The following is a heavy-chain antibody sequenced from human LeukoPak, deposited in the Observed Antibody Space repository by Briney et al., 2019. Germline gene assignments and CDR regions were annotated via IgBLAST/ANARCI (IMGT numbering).Heavy chain of an antibody. CDR2: ISSSSSTI. V-gene: IGHV3-48*01. D-gene: IGHD3-22*01. CDR1: GFTFSSYS. CDR3: ARDSPRIYYDSSGYPDY. J-gene: IGHJ4*02. Sequence: QPGGSLRLSCAASGFTFSSYSMNWVRQAPGKGLEWVSYISSSSSTIYYADSVKGRFTISRDNAKNSLYLQMNSLRAEDTAVYYCARDSPRIYYDSSGYPDYWGQGTLVTVSS.